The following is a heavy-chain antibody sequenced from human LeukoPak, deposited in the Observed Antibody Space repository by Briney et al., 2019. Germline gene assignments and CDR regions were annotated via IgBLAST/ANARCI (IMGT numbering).Heavy chain of an antibody. CDR2: NKSKTDGGTT. CDR1: GLLFSNVW. CDR3: TPRCGGNRGFDP. V-gene: IGHV3-15*05. J-gene: IGHJ5*02. D-gene: IGHD4-23*01. Sequence: GGPVGLLCAPSGLLFSNVWVRGVPEAPGRGLEWVGRNKSKTDGGTTDYAAPVQGRFTISRDDSSNTLYLQMNSLKTEDTAVYYCTPRCGGNRGFDPWGQGSLVTVSS.